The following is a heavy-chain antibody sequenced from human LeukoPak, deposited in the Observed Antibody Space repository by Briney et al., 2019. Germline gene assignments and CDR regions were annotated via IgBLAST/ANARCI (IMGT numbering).Heavy chain of an antibody. CDR1: GLTFSSYG. J-gene: IGHJ4*02. V-gene: IGHV3-30*18. CDR3: AKESHGFGSESFQPDFDY. Sequence: PGRSLRLSCAASGLTFSSYGMHWVRQAPGKGLEWVAVISYDGSNKYYADSVKGRFTISRDNSKNTLYLQMNSLRAEDTAVYYCAKESHGFGSESFQPDFDYWGQGTLVTVSS. D-gene: IGHD3-10*01. CDR2: ISYDGSNK.